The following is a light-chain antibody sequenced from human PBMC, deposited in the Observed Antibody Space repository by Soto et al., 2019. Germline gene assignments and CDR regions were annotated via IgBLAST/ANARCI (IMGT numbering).Light chain of an antibody. J-gene: IGKJ1*01. CDR1: QSVSSSY. Sequence: EIVLTQSPATLPLSPGERATLSCRASQSVSSSYLAWYQQKPGQAPRLLIYGASSRATGIPDRFSGSGSGTDFTLTISRLEPEDFAVYYCQQYGSSPRTFGQGTKVEIK. V-gene: IGKV3-20*01. CDR2: GAS. CDR3: QQYGSSPRT.